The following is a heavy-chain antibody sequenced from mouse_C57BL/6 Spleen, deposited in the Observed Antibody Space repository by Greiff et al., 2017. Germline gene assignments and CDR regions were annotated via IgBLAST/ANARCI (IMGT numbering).Heavy chain of an antibody. Sequence: VQLQQSGAELARPGASVKMSCKASGYTFTSYTMHWVKQRPGQGLEWIGYINPSSGYTKYNQKFKDKATLTADKSSSTAYMQLSSLTSEDSAVYYCARLGLGLTTVVPFDYWGQGTTLTVSS. CDR2: INPSSGYT. CDR3: ARLGLGLTTVVPFDY. J-gene: IGHJ2*01. CDR1: GYTFTSYT. D-gene: IGHD1-1*01. V-gene: IGHV1-4*01.